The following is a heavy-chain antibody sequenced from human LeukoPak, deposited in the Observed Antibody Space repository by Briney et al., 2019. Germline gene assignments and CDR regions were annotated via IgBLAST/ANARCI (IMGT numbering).Heavy chain of an antibody. CDR3: ARDRPPYYDFWSGYAFDI. Sequence: SQTLSLTCTVPGGSISSYYWSWIRQPPGKGLEWIGYIYYSGSTNYNPSLKSRVTISVDTSKNQFSLKLSSVTAADTAVYYCARDRPPYYDFWSGYAFDIWGQGTMVTVSS. D-gene: IGHD3-3*01. CDR2: IYYSGST. V-gene: IGHV4-59*01. J-gene: IGHJ3*02. CDR1: GGSISSYY.